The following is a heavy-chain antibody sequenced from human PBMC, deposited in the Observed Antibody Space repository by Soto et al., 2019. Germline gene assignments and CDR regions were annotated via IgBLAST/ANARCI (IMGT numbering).Heavy chain of an antibody. CDR3: ARDVAAACPTRYYGMDV. CDR2: ISYDGSNK. CDR1: GFTFSSYA. V-gene: IGHV3-30-3*01. Sequence: QVQLVESGGGVVQPGRSLRLSCAASGFTFSSYAMHWVRQAPGKGLEWVAVISYDGSNKYYADSVKGRFTISRDNSKNTLYLQMNSLRAEDTAVYYCARDVAAACPTRYYGMDVWGQGTTVTVSS. J-gene: IGHJ6*02. D-gene: IGHD6-13*01.